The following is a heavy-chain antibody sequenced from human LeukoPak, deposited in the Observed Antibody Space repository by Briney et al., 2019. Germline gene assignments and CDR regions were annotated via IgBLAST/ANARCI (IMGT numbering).Heavy chain of an antibody. CDR2: ISAYNGNT. D-gene: IGHD2-2*01. V-gene: IGHV1-18*01. J-gene: IGHJ6*02. Sequence: ASVKVSCKASGYTFTSYGISWVRQAPRQGLEWMGWISAYNGNTNYAQKLQGRVTMTTDTSTSTAYMELRSLRSDDTAVYYCARDWVVPAAIPGGLYYYYGMDVWGQGTTVTVSS. CDR1: GYTFTSYG. CDR3: ARDWVVPAAIPGGLYYYYGMDV.